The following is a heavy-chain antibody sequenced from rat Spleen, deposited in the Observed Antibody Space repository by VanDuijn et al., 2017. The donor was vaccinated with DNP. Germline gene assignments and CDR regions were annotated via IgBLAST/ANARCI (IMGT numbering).Heavy chain of an antibody. CDR2: MSSGGST. CDR3: ARWSDY. CDR1: GFSLISHT. Sequence: QVQLKESGPGLVQPSQTLSLTCTVSGFSLISHTVSWVRQPPGKGLEWIAAMSSGGSTFYNSALKSRLSISRDTSKSQVFLKMNSLQTEDTAMYFCARWSDYWGQGVMVTVSS. V-gene: IGHV2-6*01. J-gene: IGHJ2*01.